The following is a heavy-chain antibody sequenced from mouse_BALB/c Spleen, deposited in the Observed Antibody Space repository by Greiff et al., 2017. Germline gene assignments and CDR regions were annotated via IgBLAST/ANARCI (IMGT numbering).Heavy chain of an antibody. J-gene: IGHJ1*01. Sequence: VQLKESGPELVKPGASVKIPCKASGYTFTDYNMDWVKQSHGKSLEWIGDINPNNGGTIYNQKFKGKATLTVDKSSSTAYMELRSLTSEDTAVYYCARMLTGYFDVWGAGTTVTVSS. CDR3: ARMLTGYFDV. CDR2: INPNNGGT. V-gene: IGHV1-18*01. D-gene: IGHD2-1*01. CDR1: GYTFTDYN.